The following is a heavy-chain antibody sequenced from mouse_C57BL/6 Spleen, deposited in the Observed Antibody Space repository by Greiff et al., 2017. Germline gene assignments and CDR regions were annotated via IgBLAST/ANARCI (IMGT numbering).Heavy chain of an antibody. Sequence: EVKLMESGGDLVKPGGSLKLSCAASGFTFSSYGMSWVRQTPDKRLEWVATISSGGSYTYYPDSGKGRFTISRDNAKNTLYLQMSSLKSEDTAMYYCARHDDYDEAAWFAYWGQGTLVTVSA. CDR3: ARHDDYDEAAWFAY. CDR1: GFTFSSYG. V-gene: IGHV5-6*01. D-gene: IGHD2-4*01. J-gene: IGHJ3*01. CDR2: ISSGGSYT.